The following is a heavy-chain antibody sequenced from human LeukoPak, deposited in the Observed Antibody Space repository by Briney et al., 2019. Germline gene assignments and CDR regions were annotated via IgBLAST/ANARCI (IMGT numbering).Heavy chain of an antibody. Sequence: GGSLRLSCAASGFTFSSYSMNWVRQAPGKGLEWVSYISSSSSTIYYADSVKGRFTISRDNAKNSLYLQMNSLRAEGTAVYYCARSLVPRLYYFDYWGQGTPVTVSS. V-gene: IGHV3-48*01. J-gene: IGHJ4*02. CDR2: ISSSSSTI. CDR1: GFTFSSYS. D-gene: IGHD3-16*01. CDR3: ARSLVPRLYYFDY.